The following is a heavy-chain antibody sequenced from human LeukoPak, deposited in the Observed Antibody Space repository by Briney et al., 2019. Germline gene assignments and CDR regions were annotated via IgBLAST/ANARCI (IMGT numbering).Heavy chain of an antibody. Sequence: GGSLRLSCAASGFTFSSYAMHWVRQAPGKGLEWVAFIRYNGNNQYYADSVKGRFTISRDNSKNTLYLQMNSLKGDDTAVYYCAKDSAFYYIDVWGKGTTVIISS. D-gene: IGHD3-10*01. CDR2: IRYNGNNQ. J-gene: IGHJ6*03. CDR3: AKDSAFYYIDV. V-gene: IGHV3-30*02. CDR1: GFTFSSYA.